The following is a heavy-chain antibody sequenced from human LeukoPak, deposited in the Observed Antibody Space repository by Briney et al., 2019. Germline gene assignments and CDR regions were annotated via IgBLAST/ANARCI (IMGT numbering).Heavy chain of an antibody. D-gene: IGHD2-2*01. Sequence: ASVKVSCKASGYTFTSYGTSWVRQAPGQGLEWMGGIIPVFGTANYAQRFQGRVTITTDESTSTAYMELTSLRSEDTAVYYCARGYCSSTSCFLDYWGQGALVTVSS. CDR2: IIPVFGTA. CDR3: ARGYCSSTSCFLDY. CDR1: GYTFTSYG. V-gene: IGHV1-69*05. J-gene: IGHJ4*02.